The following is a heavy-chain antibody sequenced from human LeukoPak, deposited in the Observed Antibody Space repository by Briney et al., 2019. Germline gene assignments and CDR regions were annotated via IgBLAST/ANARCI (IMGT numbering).Heavy chain of an antibody. CDR2: IYTSGST. V-gene: IGHV4-4*07. D-gene: IGHD6-6*01. CDR1: GGSISSYY. CDR3: TREASARAARCPIGFDN. J-gene: IGHJ4*02. Sequence: PSETLSLTCPVSGGSISSYYWRWIRQPPGKGLEWIGRIYTSGSTNYNPSPKTRVTMSVNTSKNQFSLKLNSVTAAAPAAYQWTREASARAARCPIGFDNWGQGTMVSVSS.